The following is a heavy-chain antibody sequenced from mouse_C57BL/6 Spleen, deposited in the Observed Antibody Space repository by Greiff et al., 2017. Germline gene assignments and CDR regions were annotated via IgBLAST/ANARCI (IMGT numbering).Heavy chain of an antibody. V-gene: IGHV1-55*01. D-gene: IGHD1-1*01. Sequence: QVHVKQSGAELVKPGASVKMSCKASGYTFTSYWITWVKQRPGQGLEWIGDIYPGSGSTNYNEKFKSKATLTVDTSSSTAYMQLSSLTSEDSAVYYCARFITTVVAPLDYWGQGTTLTVSS. CDR2: IYPGSGST. J-gene: IGHJ2*01. CDR1: GYTFTSYW. CDR3: ARFITTVVAPLDY.